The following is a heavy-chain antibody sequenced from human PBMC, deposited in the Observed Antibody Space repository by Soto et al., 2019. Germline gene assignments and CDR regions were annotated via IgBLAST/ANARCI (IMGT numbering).Heavy chain of an antibody. J-gene: IGHJ4*02. D-gene: IGHD5-18*01. V-gene: IGHV3-30*18. CDR2: MSYDGSNK. CDR3: AKGSTAMTYFDY. Sequence: QVQLVESGGGVVQPGRSLRLSCAASGFTFSSYGMHWVRQDPGKGLEWVAVMSYDGSNKYYADSVNGRFTISRDNSKNRLYLQMNSLRAGDTAVYYCAKGSTAMTYFDYWGQGTLVTVSS. CDR1: GFTFSSYG.